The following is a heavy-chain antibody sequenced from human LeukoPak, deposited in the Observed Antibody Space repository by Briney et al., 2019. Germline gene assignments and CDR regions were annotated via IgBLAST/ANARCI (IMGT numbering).Heavy chain of an antibody. Sequence: GTLRLSCAASGFTFSNHGMSWVRQAPGKGLEWIGNIYPTGSTYYNPSLKSRVTISVDTSKNQFSLKVSSVSAADTAVYYCARAYSSSWYWNWFDPWGQGTLVTVSS. CDR1: GFTFSNHGM. J-gene: IGHJ5*02. V-gene: IGHV4-4*02. CDR2: IYPTGST. D-gene: IGHD6-13*01. CDR3: ARAYSSSWYWNWFDP.